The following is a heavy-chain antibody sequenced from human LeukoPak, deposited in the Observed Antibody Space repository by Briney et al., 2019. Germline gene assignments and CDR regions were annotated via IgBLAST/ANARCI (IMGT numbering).Heavy chain of an antibody. CDR2: IYHSGST. Sequence: SETLSLTCAVSGYSISSGYYWGWIRQPAGKGLEWIGSIYHSGSTYYNPSLKSRVTISVDTSKNQFSLKLSSVTAADTAVYYCARQIVPAAIPSNWFDPWGQGTLVTVSS. CDR3: ARQIVPAAIPSNWFDP. D-gene: IGHD2-2*02. CDR1: GYSISSGYY. V-gene: IGHV4-38-2*01. J-gene: IGHJ5*02.